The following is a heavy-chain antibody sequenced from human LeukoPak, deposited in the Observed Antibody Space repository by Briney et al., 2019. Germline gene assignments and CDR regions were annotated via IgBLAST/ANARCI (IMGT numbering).Heavy chain of an antibody. V-gene: IGHV3-30-3*01. J-gene: IGHJ4*02. CDR2: ISYDGSNE. CDR3: ARQPAAKYYFDY. D-gene: IGHD6-13*01. Sequence: PGRSLRLSCAASGFTFSSYAMHWVRQAPGKGLEWVAVISYDGSNEYYADSVKGRFTISRDNSKNTLYLQMNSLRAEDTAVYYCARQPAAKYYFDYWGQGTLVTVSS. CDR1: GFTFSSYA.